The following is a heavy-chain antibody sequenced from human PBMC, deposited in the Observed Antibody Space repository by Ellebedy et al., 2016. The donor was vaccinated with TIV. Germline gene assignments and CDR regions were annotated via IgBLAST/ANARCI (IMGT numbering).Heavy chain of an antibody. Sequence: MPSETLSLTCAVYGGSFSGYYWSWIRQPPGKGLEWIGYIYYSGITNYNPSLKSRVTISVDTSKNQFSLKLSSVTAADTAVYYCARVFLNDAFDIWGQGTMVTVSA. CDR1: GGSFSGYY. J-gene: IGHJ3*02. CDR2: IYYSGIT. CDR3: ARVFLNDAFDI. V-gene: IGHV4-59*12.